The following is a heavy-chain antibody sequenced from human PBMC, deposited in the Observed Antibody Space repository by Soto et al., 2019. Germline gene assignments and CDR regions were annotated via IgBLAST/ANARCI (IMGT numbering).Heavy chain of an antibody. V-gene: IGHV1-46*01. Sequence: QVQLVQSGAEVKKPGASVKVSCKASGYTFTSYYMHWVRQAPGQGLEWMGIINPSGGSTSHAQKFSGRVTXXTXTXXSTDYMELSSPGSYDTAMNYCAREIGDCGRGFCGYWGQGTLVAVSS. CDR3: AREIGDCGRGFCGY. CDR2: INPSGGST. J-gene: IGHJ1*01. CDR1: GYTFTSYY. D-gene: IGHD3-10*01.